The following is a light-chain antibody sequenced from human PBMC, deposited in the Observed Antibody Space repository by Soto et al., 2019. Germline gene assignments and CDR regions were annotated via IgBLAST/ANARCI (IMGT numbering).Light chain of an antibody. CDR2: EVN. J-gene: IGLJ1*01. Sequence: QYALTQPPSVSGSPGQSVTISCTGSTSDFATHNSVSWYQQAPGTAPKLIIYEVNNRPSGVPARFSESKSGNTASLTISGLQPEDEADYYCSSYISSITSHVFGTGTKLTVL. CDR3: SSYISSITSHV. V-gene: IGLV2-18*02. CDR1: TSDFATHNS.